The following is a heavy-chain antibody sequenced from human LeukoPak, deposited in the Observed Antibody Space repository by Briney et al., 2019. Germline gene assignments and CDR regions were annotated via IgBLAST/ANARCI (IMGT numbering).Heavy chain of an antibody. CDR3: ARGSYASGIYYNVAFDY. D-gene: IGHD3-10*01. J-gene: IGHJ4*02. CDR2: IYPGDSDT. CDR1: GYSFASYW. V-gene: IGHV5-51*01. Sequence: GESLKISCEGSGYSFASYWVGWVRQMPGKGLEFMGIIYPGDSDTRYGPSFQGQVTISADQSTSTAYLQWSSLKASDTAMYYCARGSYASGIYYNVAFDYWGQGTLVTVSS.